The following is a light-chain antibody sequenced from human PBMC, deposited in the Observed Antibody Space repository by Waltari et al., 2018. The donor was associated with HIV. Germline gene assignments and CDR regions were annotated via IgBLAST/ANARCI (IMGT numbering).Light chain of an antibody. J-gene: IGLJ2*01. V-gene: IGLV4-69*01. CDR2: LNSDGSH. CDR1: SGHSSYA. CDR3: QTWDTGIQV. Sequence: QLVLTQSPSASASLGASVKLTCTLSSGHSSYALAWHQQQPEKGPRYLMKLNSDGSHRKGDGIPDGFSGASSGAERYLTISSRQSEDEADYYCQTWDTGIQVFGGGTKLTVL.